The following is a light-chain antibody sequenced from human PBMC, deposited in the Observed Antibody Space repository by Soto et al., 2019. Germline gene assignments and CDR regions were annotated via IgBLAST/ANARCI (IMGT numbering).Light chain of an antibody. Sequence: MYQSPSTVSASIGVRVIITCRACQNIRSRLAWFQQKPGKAPKLLIYDASSLESGVPQRFSGSGSGTEFTLTISSLQPDDFATYYCQQYDNLPLTFGGGSNV. CDR3: QQYDNLPLT. V-gene: IGKV1-5*01. J-gene: IGKJ4*01. CDR1: QNIRSR. CDR2: DAS.